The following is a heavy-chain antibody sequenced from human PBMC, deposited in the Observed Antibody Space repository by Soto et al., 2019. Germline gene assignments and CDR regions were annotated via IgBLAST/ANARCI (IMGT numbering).Heavy chain of an antibody. CDR3: ARLGFEYDTSTPYYNVLHYYGVDV. CDR1: GASISSSNW. V-gene: IGHV4-4*02. Sequence: SETLSLTCAVSGASISSSNWWSWVRQPPGKGLEWIGEIYHSGSTNYNPSLKSRVTISVDKSKNQFSLKLRSVTASDTAKYYCARLGFEYDTSTPYYNVLHYYGVDVWGQGTTVTVSS. CDR2: IYHSGST. D-gene: IGHD3-9*01. J-gene: IGHJ6*02.